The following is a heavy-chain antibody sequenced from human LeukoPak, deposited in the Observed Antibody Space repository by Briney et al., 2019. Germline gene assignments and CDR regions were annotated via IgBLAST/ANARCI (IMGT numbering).Heavy chain of an antibody. V-gene: IGHV1-24*01. Sequence: ASVKVSCKVSGYTLTELSMHWVRQATGKGLEWMGGFDPEDGETIYAQKFQGRVTMTEDTSTDTAYMELSSLRSEDTAVYFCAREGSGNYSPYDAFEIWGQGTVVTVSS. D-gene: IGHD1-26*01. CDR3: AREGSGNYSPYDAFEI. J-gene: IGHJ3*02. CDR2: FDPEDGET. CDR1: GYTLTELS.